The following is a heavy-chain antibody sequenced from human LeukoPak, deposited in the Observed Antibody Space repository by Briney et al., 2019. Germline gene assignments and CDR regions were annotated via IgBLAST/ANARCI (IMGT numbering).Heavy chain of an antibody. V-gene: IGHV3-7*03. CDR3: ARGGGLDV. CDR2: INHNGNVN. Sequence: GGSLRLSCAGSGFSFSDYHMSWIRQAPGKGLEWVASINHNGNVNYYVDSVKGRFTISRDNAKNSLYLQMSNLRAEDTAVYFCARGGGLDVWGQGATVTVSS. D-gene: IGHD3-16*01. J-gene: IGHJ6*02. CDR1: GFSFSDYH.